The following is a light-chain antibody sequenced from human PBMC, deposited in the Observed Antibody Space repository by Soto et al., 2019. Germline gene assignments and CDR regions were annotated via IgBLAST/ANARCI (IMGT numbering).Light chain of an antibody. CDR1: RGAVTNGHY. Sequence: EVTPEPSLTVSPGRTVTLTGSSRRGAVTNGHYPYWFQQKPGQAPRTLIYDTTNRHSWTPARFSGSLLGGKAALTLSGAQPEDEAEYYCLLSYNGPYVFGTGNK. CDR3: LLSYNGPYV. J-gene: IGLJ1*01. CDR2: DTT. V-gene: IGLV7-46*01.